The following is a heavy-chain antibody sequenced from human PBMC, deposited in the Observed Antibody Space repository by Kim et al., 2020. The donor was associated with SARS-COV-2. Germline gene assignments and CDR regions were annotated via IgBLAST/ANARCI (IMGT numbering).Heavy chain of an antibody. CDR3: ARDWGYRFDP. CDR2: AFPSGGT. V-gene: IGHV4-38-2*02. CDR1: GSSINSDYF. J-gene: IGHJ5*02. D-gene: IGHD5-18*01. Sequence: AETLSLTCTVSGSSINSDYFWGLVRQPPGKGLEWIGVAFPSGGTYYRPTFKSRVTISLHTSKNQFSLQLNSLTAADTAVYHCARDWGYRFDPCVQGTRVT.